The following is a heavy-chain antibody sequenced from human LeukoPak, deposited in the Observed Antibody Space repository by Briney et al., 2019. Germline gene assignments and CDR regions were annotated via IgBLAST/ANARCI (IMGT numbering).Heavy chain of an antibody. CDR3: ARHGNRQYYYYGLDV. CDR2: IYYSGST. CDR1: GGSISSYY. Sequence: SETLSLTCTVSGGSISSYYWSWIRQPPGKELEWIGYIYYSGSTNYNPSLKSRVTISVDTSKNQFSLNLNSVTAADTAVYYCARHGNRQYYYYGLDVWGQGTTVTVSS. V-gene: IGHV4-59*08. J-gene: IGHJ6*02. D-gene: IGHD2-15*01.